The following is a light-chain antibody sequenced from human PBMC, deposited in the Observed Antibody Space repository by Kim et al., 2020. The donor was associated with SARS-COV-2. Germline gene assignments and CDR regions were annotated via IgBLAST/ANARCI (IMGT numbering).Light chain of an antibody. J-gene: IGLJ2*01. CDR3: SSYTSSSTLI. CDR1: SNDVGGYNY. V-gene: IGLV2-14*01. Sequence: QSALTQPASVSGSPGQSITISCTGTSNDVGGYNYVSWYQQHPGKAPKIMIYEVNNRPSGVSNRFSGSKSGNTASLTISGLQDEDEADYYCSSYTSSSTLIFGGGTKLTVL. CDR2: EVN.